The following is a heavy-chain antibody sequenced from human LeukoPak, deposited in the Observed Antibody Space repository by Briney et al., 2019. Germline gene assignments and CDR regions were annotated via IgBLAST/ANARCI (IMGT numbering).Heavy chain of an antibody. V-gene: IGHV3-7*03. J-gene: IGHJ6*02. Sequence: GGSLRLSCAASGFTFSSYWMSWVRQAPGKGLEWVANIKQDGSEKYYVDSVKGRFTISRDNAKNSLYLQMNSLRAEDTAVYYCARDWADYYDSSGYYGAYYYYYGMDVWGQGTTVTVSS. CDR1: GFTFSSYW. CDR2: IKQDGSEK. CDR3: ARDWADYYDSSGYYGAYYYYYGMDV. D-gene: IGHD3-22*01.